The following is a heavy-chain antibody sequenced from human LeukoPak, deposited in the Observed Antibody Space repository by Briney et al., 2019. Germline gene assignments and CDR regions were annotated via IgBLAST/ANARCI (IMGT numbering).Heavy chain of an antibody. D-gene: IGHD1-26*01. CDR2: INPNSGGT. V-gene: IGHV1-2*04. Sequence: ASVKVSCKASGYTFTGYYMHWVRQAPGQGLEWMGWINPNSGGTNYAQKFQGWVTMTRDTSISTAYMELRSLRSDDTAVYYCARETPPESKWELPDYWGQGTLVTVSS. J-gene: IGHJ4*02. CDR1: GYTFTGYY. CDR3: ARETPPESKWELPDY.